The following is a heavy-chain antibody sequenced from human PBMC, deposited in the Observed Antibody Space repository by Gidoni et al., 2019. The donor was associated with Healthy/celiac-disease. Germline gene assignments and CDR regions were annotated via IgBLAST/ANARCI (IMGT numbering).Heavy chain of an antibody. D-gene: IGHD4-17*01. CDR2: SSGDGGST. CDR1: GFPFDDYA. CDR3: AKDNQGVTTEAGGL. V-gene: IGHV3-43*02. J-gene: IGHJ4*02. Sequence: EVQLVESGGGVVQPGGSLRLSCAASGFPFDDYAMHWVRQAPGKGLEWVSLSSGDGGSTYYADSVKGRFTISRDNSKNSLYLQMNSLRTEDTALYYCAKDNQGVTTEAGGLWGQGTLVTVSS.